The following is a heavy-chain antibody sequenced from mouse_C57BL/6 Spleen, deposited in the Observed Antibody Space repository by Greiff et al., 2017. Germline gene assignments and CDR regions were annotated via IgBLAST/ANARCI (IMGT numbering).Heavy chain of an antibody. J-gene: IGHJ2*01. CDR3: ARYHVSGSSHFDY. D-gene: IGHD1-1*01. CDR1: GYTFTDYN. Sequence: EVQLQQSGPELVKPGASVKMSCKASGYTFTDYNMHWVKQSHGKSLEWIGYINPNNGGTSYNQKFKGKATLTVNKSSSTAYMELRSLTSEDSAVYYCARYHVSGSSHFDYWGQGTTLTVSS. CDR2: INPNNGGT. V-gene: IGHV1-22*01.